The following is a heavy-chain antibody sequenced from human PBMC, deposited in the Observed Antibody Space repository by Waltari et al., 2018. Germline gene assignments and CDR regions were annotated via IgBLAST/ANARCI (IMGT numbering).Heavy chain of an antibody. D-gene: IGHD1-26*01. CDR2: IRLEGSLT. V-gene: IGHV3-30*02. J-gene: IGHJ6*03. CDR1: GFSLTDYG. CDR3: AKQGGNYPKLFFYMDV. Sequence: QVQLVESGGGVVQPGGALRLSCVTSGFSLTDYGLHWVRQAPGKGRAGVDIIRLEGSLTYYADSVKGRFTVSSDSAERTVYLQMNTLSGEDTAVYYCAKQGGNYPKLFFYMDVWGKGTTVTVSS.